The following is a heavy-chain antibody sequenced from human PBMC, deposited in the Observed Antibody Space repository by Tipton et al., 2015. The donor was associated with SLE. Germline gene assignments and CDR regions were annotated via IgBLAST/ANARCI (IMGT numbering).Heavy chain of an antibody. J-gene: IGHJ5*02. V-gene: IGHV3-33*01. CDR1: GFAFNTYA. Sequence: SLRLSCEASGFAFNTYAMHWVRQAPGKGLEWVAVIWYDGSNKYYADSVKGRFSISRESSKNTVYLQMSSLKPEDTAVYYCARDHKEQMYPTETNWFDPWGQGTLVTVSS. CDR2: IWYDGSNK. CDR3: ARDHKEQMYPTETNWFDP. D-gene: IGHD2-8*01.